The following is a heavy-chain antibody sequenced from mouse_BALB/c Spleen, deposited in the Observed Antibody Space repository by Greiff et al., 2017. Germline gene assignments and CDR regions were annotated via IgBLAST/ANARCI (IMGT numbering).Heavy chain of an antibody. CDR3: ARWSPRNAMDY. V-gene: IGHV5-17*02. J-gene: IGHJ4*01. Sequence: EVQLVESGGGLVQPGGSRKLSCAASGFTFSSFGMHWVRQAPEKGLEWVAYISSGSSTIYYADTVKGRFTISRDNPKNTLFLQMTSLRSEDTAMYYCARWSPRNAMDYWGQGTSVTVSS. CDR2: ISSGSSTI. CDR1: GFTFSSFG.